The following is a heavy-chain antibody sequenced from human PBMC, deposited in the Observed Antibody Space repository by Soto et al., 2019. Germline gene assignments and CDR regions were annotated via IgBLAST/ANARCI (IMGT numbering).Heavy chain of an antibody. CDR2: IWYDGSNK. CDR3: AREEELEIPFY. CDR1: GFTLSSYG. V-gene: IGHV3-33*01. J-gene: IGHJ4*02. D-gene: IGHD1-7*01. Sequence: GGSLRLSCAASGFTLSSYGMHWVRQAPGKGLEWVAVIWYDGSNKYYADSVKGRFTISRDNSKNTLYLQMNSLRAEDTAVYYCAREEELEIPFYWGKGTLVPVSS.